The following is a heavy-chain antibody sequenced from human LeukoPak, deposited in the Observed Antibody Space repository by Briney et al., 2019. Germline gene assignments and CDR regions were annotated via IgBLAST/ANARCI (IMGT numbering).Heavy chain of an antibody. CDR1: GYTLTELS. CDR2: INLSGDHT. Sequence: VASVKVSCKVSGYTLTELSMHWVRQAPGQGLEWMGIINLSGDHTFYAQKFQGRVTVTRDKSSNTLYMELISLRSEDTAMYYCAKAPGGYLDSWGQGTLVTVSS. CDR3: AKAPGGYLDS. J-gene: IGHJ4*02. D-gene: IGHD3-16*01. V-gene: IGHV1-46*01.